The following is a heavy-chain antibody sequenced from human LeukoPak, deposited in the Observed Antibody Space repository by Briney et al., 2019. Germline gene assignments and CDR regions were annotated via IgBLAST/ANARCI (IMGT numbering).Heavy chain of an antibody. CDR3: AKFEFRGNDRFFDY. J-gene: IGHJ4*02. Sequence: ASVKVSCKASGYSFTAFYMHWVRQSPGQRLECIKLIDPNSGGTSYGQKFQGSVTRNRDASVNTAYLQLNRLTSDDTAVYYWAKFEFRGNDRFFDYGGQGSLVSVSS. CDR1: GYSFTAFY. D-gene: IGHD5-12*01. V-gene: IGHV1-2*02. CDR2: IDPNSGGT.